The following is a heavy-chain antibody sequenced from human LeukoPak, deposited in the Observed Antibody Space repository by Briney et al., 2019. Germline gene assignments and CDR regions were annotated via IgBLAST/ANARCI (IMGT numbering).Heavy chain of an antibody. D-gene: IGHD3-10*01. CDR2: INPSSGGA. CDR3: ARVPVRVQGVSIPYFDY. V-gene: IGHV1-2*02. Sequence: ASVKLSCNASGYSFTCYYKHWVRHPPGQGLEWMGWINPSSGGANYEQKFQGRGTMTRDTSISTAYMELRRLRYDDEAVYYCARVPVRVQGVSIPYFDYWGQGTLVTVSS. CDR1: GYSFTCYY. J-gene: IGHJ4*02.